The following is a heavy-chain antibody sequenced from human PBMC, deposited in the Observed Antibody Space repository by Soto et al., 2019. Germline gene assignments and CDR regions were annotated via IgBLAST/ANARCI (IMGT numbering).Heavy chain of an antibody. CDR3: ARHEGSSWSNFDY. V-gene: IGHV4-59*08. CDR2: IYSRVSP. CDR1: GGSISSHY. D-gene: IGHD6-13*01. Sequence: PSETLSLTCTVSGGSISSHYWSWIRQPPGRGLEWIGYIYSRVSPNYNPSLKSRVTMSIDTSKNQFSLKLTSVTAADTAVYYCARHEGSSWSNFDYWSQGALVTVSS. J-gene: IGHJ4*02.